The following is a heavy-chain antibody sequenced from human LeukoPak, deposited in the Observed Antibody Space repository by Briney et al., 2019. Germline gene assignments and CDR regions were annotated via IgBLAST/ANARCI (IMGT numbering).Heavy chain of an antibody. CDR1: GYTFTSYY. Sequence: ASVKVSCKASGYTFTSYYMHWVRQAPGQGLEWMGIINPSGGSTSYAQKFQGRVTMTRDTSTSTVYMELSSLRSEDTAVYYCARDRIVTTDYYYGMDVWGQGTTVTVSS. D-gene: IGHD4-11*01. CDR2: INPSGGST. CDR3: ARDRIVTTDYYYGMDV. V-gene: IGHV1-46*01. J-gene: IGHJ6*02.